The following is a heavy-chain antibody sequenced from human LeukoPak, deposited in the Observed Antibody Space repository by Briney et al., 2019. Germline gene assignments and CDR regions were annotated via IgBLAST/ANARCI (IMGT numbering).Heavy chain of an antibody. J-gene: IGHJ4*02. V-gene: IGHV1-2*02. CDR1: GYTFTGYY. CDR2: INPNSGGT. CDR3: ARARGTYYYDSNRFDY. Sequence: ASVKVSCKASGYTFTGYYMHWVRQAPGQGLEWMGWINPNSGGTNYAQKFQGRVTMTRDTSISTAYMELSSLRSEGTAVYYCARARGTYYYDSNRFDYWGQGTLVTVSS. D-gene: IGHD3-22*01.